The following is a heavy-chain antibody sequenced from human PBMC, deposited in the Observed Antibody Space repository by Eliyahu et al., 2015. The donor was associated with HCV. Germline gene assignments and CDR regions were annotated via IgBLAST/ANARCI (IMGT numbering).Heavy chain of an antibody. CDR2: IYYSGST. V-gene: IGHV4-39*07. J-gene: IGHJ4*02. Sequence: QLQLQESGPGLVKPSETLSLTCTVSGGSXSSSSYYWGWIRQPPGKGLEWIGSIYYSGSTYYNPSLKSRVTISVDTSKNQFSLKLSSVTAADTAVYYCARDAKQQLVIDYWGQGTLVTVSS. CDR1: GGSXSSSSYY. CDR3: ARDAKQQLVIDY. D-gene: IGHD6-13*01.